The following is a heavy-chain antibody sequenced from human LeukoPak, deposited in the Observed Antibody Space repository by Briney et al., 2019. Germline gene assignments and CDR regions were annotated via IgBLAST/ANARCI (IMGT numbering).Heavy chain of an antibody. CDR1: GFTFSSYA. D-gene: IGHD6-19*01. J-gene: IGHJ4*02. CDR3: ARARSVWQWLVLFDY. Sequence: GRSLRLSCAASGFTFSSYAMHWVRQAPGKGPEWVAVISYDGSNKYYADSVKGRFTISRDNSKNTLYLQMNSLRAEDTAVYYCARARSVWQWLVLFDYWGQGTLVTVSS. V-gene: IGHV3-30-3*01. CDR2: ISYDGSNK.